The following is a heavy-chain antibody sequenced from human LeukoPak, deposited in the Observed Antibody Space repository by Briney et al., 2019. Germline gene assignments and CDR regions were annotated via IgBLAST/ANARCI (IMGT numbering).Heavy chain of an antibody. CDR1: GYTFTNYW. CDR3: ARFEVDYEDNRSYYFFDY. D-gene: IGHD3-22*01. V-gene: IGHV5-51*01. Sequence: GESLKISCKTSGYTFTNYWIGWVRQVPGKGLEWMGIIYPDDSDTRYSPSFQGQVTFSVDKSVNTAYLRWSSLKASDTAMYFSARFEVDYEDNRSYYFFDYWGQGTLVTVSS. CDR2: IYPDDSDT. J-gene: IGHJ4*02.